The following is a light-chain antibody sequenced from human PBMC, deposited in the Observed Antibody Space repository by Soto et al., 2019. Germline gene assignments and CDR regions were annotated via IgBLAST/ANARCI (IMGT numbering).Light chain of an antibody. J-gene: IGKJ5*01. Sequence: IQLTQSPSSLSASVGDRVTITCRASQGVSSYLAWYQQKAGKAPKLLIYAASTLQSGVPSRFGGSGSGTDFTLTISSLQPEDFATYYCQQLNSYPTFGQGTRLEIK. V-gene: IGKV1-9*01. CDR2: AAS. CDR1: QGVSSY. CDR3: QQLNSYPT.